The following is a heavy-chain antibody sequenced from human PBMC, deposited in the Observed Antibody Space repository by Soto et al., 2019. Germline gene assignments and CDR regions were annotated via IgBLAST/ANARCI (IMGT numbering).Heavy chain of an antibody. CDR1: GFTFNSYW. Sequence: EVQLVESGGGLVQPGGSLRLSCADSGFTFNSYWLHWVRQAPGEGLVWVSRINGDGSTTNYGDSVKGRFASSRDNDKNTMYLQMNRLRAERPAVYYCARGGSGPFYLDSWGQGSLVTVSS. CDR3: ARGGSGPFYLDS. J-gene: IGHJ4*02. CDR2: INGDGSTT. D-gene: IGHD3-10*01. V-gene: IGHV3-74*01.